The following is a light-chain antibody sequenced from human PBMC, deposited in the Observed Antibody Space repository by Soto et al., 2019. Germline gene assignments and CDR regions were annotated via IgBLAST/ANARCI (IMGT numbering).Light chain of an antibody. CDR3: QQSYSTPHT. CDR1: QTISSW. V-gene: IGKV1-39*01. CDR2: AAS. Sequence: DIQMTQSPSTLSGSVGDRVTITCRASQTISSWLAWYQQKPGTAPRLLIYAASTLQSGVPLTFSGSGSGTDFTLTISSLQPEDFATYYCQQSYSTPHTFGQGTRLEIK. J-gene: IGKJ5*01.